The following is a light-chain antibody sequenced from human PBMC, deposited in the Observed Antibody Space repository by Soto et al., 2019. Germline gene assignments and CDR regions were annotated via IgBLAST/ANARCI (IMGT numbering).Light chain of an antibody. J-gene: IGKJ1*01. CDR3: QQYNNWPPGT. Sequence: EIVLTQSPGTLSLSPGERATLSCRASQSVSSYLAWYQQKPGQAPRLLIFAASARATGIPARFSGSGSGTEFSLTISSLQSEDFAVYYCQQYNNWPPGTFGQGTKVDIK. CDR1: QSVSSY. V-gene: IGKV3-15*01. CDR2: AAS.